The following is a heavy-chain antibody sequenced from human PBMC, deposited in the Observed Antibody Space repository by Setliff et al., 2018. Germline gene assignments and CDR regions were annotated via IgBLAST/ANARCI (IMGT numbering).Heavy chain of an antibody. CDR3: ARHRRPDYGDFISWYFDL. D-gene: IGHD4-17*01. CDR1: NYSISSGYY. Sequence: KPSETLSLTCDVSNYSISSGYYWGWVRQPPGKGLEWIATIYYGGGTYYNPSLKSRVTISLDMSKNQFSLRLSSVTAADTAVYFCARHRRPDYGDFISWYFDLWGRGTLVTVSS. J-gene: IGHJ2*01. V-gene: IGHV4-38-2*01. CDR2: IYYGGGT.